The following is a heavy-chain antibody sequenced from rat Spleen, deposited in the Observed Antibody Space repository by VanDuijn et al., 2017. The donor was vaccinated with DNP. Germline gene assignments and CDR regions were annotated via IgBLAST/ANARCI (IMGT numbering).Heavy chain of an antibody. CDR2: ISYSGRT. D-gene: IGHD1-7*01. CDR3: ARWTRYFDY. Sequence: EVQLQESGSGLVKPSQSLSLTCSVPGYSITSHYWGWIRKFPGNKLEYIGHISYSGRTNYNPSLKSRLSITRDTSKNHFFLHLNSVTTEDTATYYCARWTRYFDYWGQGVMVTVSS. J-gene: IGHJ2*01. CDR1: GYSITSHY. V-gene: IGHV3-1*01.